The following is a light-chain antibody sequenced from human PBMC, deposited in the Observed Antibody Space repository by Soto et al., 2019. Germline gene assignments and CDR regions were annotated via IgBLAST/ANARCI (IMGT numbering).Light chain of an antibody. V-gene: IGKV1-12*01. CDR3: QQGNGFPPT. Sequence: DIQMTQSPSSVSASVGDRVTITCRASQGISSWLAWYQQKPGTAPKLLIYAASSLQSGVPSRFSGGGSGTAFSLTINSLQPEDFATYYCQQGNGFPPTFGGGTKVEIK. J-gene: IGKJ4*01. CDR2: AAS. CDR1: QGISSW.